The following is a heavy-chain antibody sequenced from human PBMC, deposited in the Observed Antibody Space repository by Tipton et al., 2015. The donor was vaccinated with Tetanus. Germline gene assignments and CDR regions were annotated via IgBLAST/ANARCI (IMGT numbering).Heavy chain of an antibody. CDR3: ARDIDVPGTTLYFDY. J-gene: IGHJ4*02. CDR1: GFTFRSYG. Sequence: SLRLSCVASGFTFRSYGMSWVRQAPGKGLEWVANIKGDGSEKNYVDSLKGRFTISRDNAKNSLYLQMNGLRVEDTAVYYCARDIDVPGTTLYFDYWGQGTLVTVSS. CDR2: IKGDGSEK. D-gene: IGHD1-1*01. V-gene: IGHV3-7*03.